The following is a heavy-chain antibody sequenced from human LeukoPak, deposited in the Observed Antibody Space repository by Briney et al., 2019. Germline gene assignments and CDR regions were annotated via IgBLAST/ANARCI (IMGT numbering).Heavy chain of an antibody. V-gene: IGHV3-23*01. CDR2: ISGSGGST. CDR3: AKERLTTTTFDS. CDR1: GFTFSTYA. D-gene: IGHD4-11*01. Sequence: GGSLRLSCAASGFTFSTYAMSWVRPAPGKGLEWVSLISGSGGSTYYADSVKGRFTISRDNGKNTLSLQMNSLRAEDTALYYCAKERLTTTTFDSWGRGTLVTVSS. J-gene: IGHJ4*02.